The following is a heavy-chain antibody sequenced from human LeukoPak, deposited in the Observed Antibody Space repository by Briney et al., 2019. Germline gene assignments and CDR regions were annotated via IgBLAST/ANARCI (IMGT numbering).Heavy chain of an antibody. Sequence: GESLKLSGKCSGFPFISYWIGWTRQMPGKGLEWMAILYPHDSDTRYSPSFQGQVSISADKSINTAYLQWSSLKASDTAMYYCVRQPDVWGQGTSVTVSS. CDR3: VRQPDV. CDR2: LYPHDSDT. CDR1: GFPFISYW. J-gene: IGHJ6*02. V-gene: IGHV5-51*01.